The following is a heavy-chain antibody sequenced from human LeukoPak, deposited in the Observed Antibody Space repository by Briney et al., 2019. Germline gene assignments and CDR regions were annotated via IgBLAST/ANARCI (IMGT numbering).Heavy chain of an antibody. V-gene: IGHV4-59*08. Sequence: PSETLSLTCTVSGGSISSYYWSWVRQPPGKGLEWIGYLYDGGSTHYNPSLKSRVIISVDTSKNQFSLNLNSVTAADTAVYYCARGTITTVTDSWGPGTLVTVSS. CDR3: ARGTITTVTDS. J-gene: IGHJ4*02. CDR2: LYDGGST. D-gene: IGHD4-17*01. CDR1: GGSISSYY.